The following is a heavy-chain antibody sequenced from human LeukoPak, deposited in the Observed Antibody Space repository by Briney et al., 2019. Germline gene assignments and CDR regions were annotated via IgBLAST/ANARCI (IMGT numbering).Heavy chain of an antibody. J-gene: IGHJ4*02. CDR1: GFTFSSYA. V-gene: IGHV4-34*01. D-gene: IGHD3-3*01. CDR2: INHSGST. Sequence: KTGGSLRLSCAASGFTFSSYAMSWVRQPPGKGLEWIGEINHSGSTNYNPSLKSRVTISVDTSKNQFSLKLSSVTAADTAVYYCARGNFGLFDYWGQGTLVTVSS. CDR3: ARGNFGLFDY.